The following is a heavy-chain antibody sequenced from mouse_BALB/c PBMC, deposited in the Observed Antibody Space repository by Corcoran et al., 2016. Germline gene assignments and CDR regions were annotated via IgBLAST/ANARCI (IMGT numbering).Heavy chain of an antibody. J-gene: IGHJ4*01. Sequence: QIQLVQSAPELKKPGETVKISCKASGYTFTNYGMNWVKQAPGKGLKWMGWINTYTGEPTYADDFKVRFAFSLETSASTAYLQINNLKNEDTATYFCAREPRAMDYWGQGTSVTVSS. CDR2: INTYTGEP. CDR3: AREPRAMDY. CDR1: GYTFTNYG. V-gene: IGHV9-3-1*01.